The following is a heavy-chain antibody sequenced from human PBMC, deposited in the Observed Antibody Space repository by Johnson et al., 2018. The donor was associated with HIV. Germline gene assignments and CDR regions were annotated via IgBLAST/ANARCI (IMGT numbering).Heavy chain of an antibody. CDR1: GFTFDDYA. Sequence: VQLVESGGVVVQPGGSLRLSCAVSGFTFDDYAMHWVRQAPGKGLEWVANIKQDGSEKYYVDSVKGRFTISRDNAKNSLYLQMNSLRAEDTAAYYCATIAAHGAAFDIWGQGTVVTVSS. J-gene: IGHJ3*02. V-gene: IGHV3-7*01. D-gene: IGHD6-13*01. CDR2: IKQDGSEK. CDR3: ATIAAHGAAFDI.